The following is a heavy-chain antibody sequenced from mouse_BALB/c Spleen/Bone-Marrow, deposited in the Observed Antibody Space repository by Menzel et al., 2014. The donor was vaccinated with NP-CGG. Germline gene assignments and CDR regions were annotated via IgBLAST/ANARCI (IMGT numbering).Heavy chain of an antibody. D-gene: IGHD2-4*01. CDR3: ARYKGYYDHDGDYFDY. CDR1: GASITSGY. CDR2: ISYSGST. V-gene: IGHV3-8*02. J-gene: IGHJ2*01. Sequence: EVQLQQSGPSLVKPSQTLSLTCSVTGASITSGYWNWIRKFPGNKLEYMGYISYSGSTYYNPSLKSRISITRDTSKNQYYLQLNSVTIEDTATYYCARYKGYYDHDGDYFDYWGQGTTLTVSS.